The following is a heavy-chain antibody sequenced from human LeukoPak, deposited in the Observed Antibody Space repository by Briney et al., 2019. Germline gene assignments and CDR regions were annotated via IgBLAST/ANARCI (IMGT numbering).Heavy chain of an antibody. Sequence: GGSLRLSCTGSGFTFGDYAMSWVRQTPGKGLEWVGRIKSKTDGSTTDYVAPVKGRFTISRDDSKNTLYLQMNSLKSEDTAVYYCTTDYGSGSYRYFNYWGQGTLVTVSS. V-gene: IGHV3-15*01. J-gene: IGHJ4*02. CDR1: GFTFGDYA. D-gene: IGHD3-10*01. CDR3: TTDYGSGSYRYFNY. CDR2: IKSKTDGSTT.